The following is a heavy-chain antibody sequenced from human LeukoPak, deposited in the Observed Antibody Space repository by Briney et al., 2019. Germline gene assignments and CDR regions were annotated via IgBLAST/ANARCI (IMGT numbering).Heavy chain of an antibody. J-gene: IGHJ3*02. V-gene: IGHV3-73*01. Sequence: GGSLRLSCAASGFTFSGSAMHWVRQASGKGLEWVGRIRSKANSYATAYAASVKGRFTISRDDSKNTAYLQMNSLKTEDTAVYYCTRHGPISTVVVPAAISAFDIWGQGTMVTVSS. CDR1: GFTFSGSA. D-gene: IGHD2-2*02. CDR3: TRHGPISTVVVPAAISAFDI. CDR2: IRSKANSYAT.